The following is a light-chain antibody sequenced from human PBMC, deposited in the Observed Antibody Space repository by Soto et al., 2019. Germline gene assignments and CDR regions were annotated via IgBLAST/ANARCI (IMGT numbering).Light chain of an antibody. CDR1: QSVTSNY. J-gene: IGKJ1*01. V-gene: IGKV3-20*01. Sequence: EIVLTQSPGTLSLSPGERATLSCGASQSVTSNYLAWYQQKPGQAPRLLIFGASIRVTGIPDRFIGSGSGTDFTLTITRLELEDFAVYYCQHYVTSLTTFGQGTKVEVK. CDR2: GAS. CDR3: QHYVTSLTT.